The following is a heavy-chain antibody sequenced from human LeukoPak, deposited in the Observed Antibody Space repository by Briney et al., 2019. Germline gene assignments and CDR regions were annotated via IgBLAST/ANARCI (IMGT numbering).Heavy chain of an antibody. V-gene: IGHV3-23*01. CDR2: ISGSGGST. J-gene: IGHJ4*02. D-gene: IGHD6-19*01. CDR1: GFPFASYA. Sequence: AGGSLRLSCAASGFPFASYAMSWVRQAPGKGLEWVSAISGSGGSTYYADSVKGRFTISRDNSKNTLYLQMNSLRAEDTAVYYCAKDRIAVADLFDYWGQGTLVTVSS. CDR3: AKDRIAVADLFDY.